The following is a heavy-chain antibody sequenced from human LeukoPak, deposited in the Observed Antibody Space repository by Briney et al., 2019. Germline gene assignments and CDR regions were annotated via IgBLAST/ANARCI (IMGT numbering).Heavy chain of an antibody. CDR2: INPSGGST. Sequence: ASVKVSCEASGYTFTSYYLHWVRQAPGQGLEWMGIINPSGGSTTYAQKFQGRVTMTRDTSTSTVYMELSSLRSEDTAVYYCARDGSSRSSWYDAWGQGTLVTVSS. J-gene: IGHJ5*02. CDR1: GYTFTSYY. V-gene: IGHV1-46*01. CDR3: ARDGSSRSSWYDA. D-gene: IGHD6-13*01.